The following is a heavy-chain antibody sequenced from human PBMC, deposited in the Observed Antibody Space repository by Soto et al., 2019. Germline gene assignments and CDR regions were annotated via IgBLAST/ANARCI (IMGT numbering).Heavy chain of an antibody. J-gene: IGHJ4*02. CDR3: ARDSTPAY. Sequence: QVQLVQSGAEVKKPGASVKVSCKASGYTFTSNYMHWVRQAPGQGLEWMGIINPSGGGTSYAQKFQHRVPLTEDTSTTTVYMELSSLSSEDTAVYYCARDSTPAYWGQGPLVTVPP. V-gene: IGHV1-46*01. CDR2: INPSGGGT. CDR1: GYTFTSNY.